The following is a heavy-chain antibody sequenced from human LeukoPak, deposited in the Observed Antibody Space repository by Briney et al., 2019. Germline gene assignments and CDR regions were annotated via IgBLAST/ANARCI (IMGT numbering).Heavy chain of an antibody. Sequence: SVTLSLTCTFSVGSLSLYYGSGMREPLAKGLECVVDIYYRGRTNYSPSLKSRVTVSVDTSKQQFSLKPSSVTTACTTGYYLARVARNTMVRGVIAQCYAFDIWGQGKMTTVSA. V-gene: IGHV4-59*12. CDR3: ARVARNTMVRGVIAQCYAFDI. CDR2: IYYRGRT. CDR1: VGSLSLYY. D-gene: IGHD3-10*01. J-gene: IGHJ3*02.